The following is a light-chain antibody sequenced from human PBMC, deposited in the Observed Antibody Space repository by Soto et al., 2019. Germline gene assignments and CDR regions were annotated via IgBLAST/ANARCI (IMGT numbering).Light chain of an antibody. J-gene: IGKJ2*01. CDR1: QSVTSTY. CDR3: QQSDSTPYT. CDR2: GAS. V-gene: IGKV3-20*01. Sequence: VLTQSPGTLSLSPGERATLSCRASQSVTSTYLAWYQQKPGQAPRLLIYGASSRATGVPDRFSGSGSGTDFTLTIASLQPEDFSTYYCQQSDSTPYTFGQGTKVEI.